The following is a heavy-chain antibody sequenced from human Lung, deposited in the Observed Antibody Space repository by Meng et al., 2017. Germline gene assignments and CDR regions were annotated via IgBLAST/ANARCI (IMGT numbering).Heavy chain of an antibody. J-gene: IGHJ4*02. CDR1: GYTFTAYY. Sequence: QVQLVQSGADVKKPGASVKVSCKASGYTFTAYYIHWVRQAPGQGHEWMGRINPNSGGTNFAQKFQGRVIMTRDTSISTAYMELSSLGFDDTAVYYCAKALGWGSSPDYWGQGILVTVSS. D-gene: IGHD2-21*01. CDR2: INPNSGGT. CDR3: AKALGWGSSPDY. V-gene: IGHV1-2*06.